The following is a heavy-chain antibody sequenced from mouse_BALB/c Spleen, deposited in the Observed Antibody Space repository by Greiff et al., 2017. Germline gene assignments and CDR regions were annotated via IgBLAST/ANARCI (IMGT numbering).Heavy chain of an antibody. CDR1: GYAFSSSW. Sequence: LVESGPELVKPGASVKISCKASGYAFSSSWMNWVKQRPGQGLEWIGRIYPGDGDTNYNGKFKGKATLTADKSSSTAYMQLSSLTSVDSAVYFCASGYYDYAMDYWGQGTSVTVSS. CDR2: IYPGDGDT. CDR3: ASGYYDYAMDY. V-gene: IGHV1-82*01. D-gene: IGHD1-1*01. J-gene: IGHJ4*01.